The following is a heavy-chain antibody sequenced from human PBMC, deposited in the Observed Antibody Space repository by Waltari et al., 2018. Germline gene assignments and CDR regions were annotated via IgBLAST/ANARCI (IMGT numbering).Heavy chain of an antibody. CDR1: GFTFSSYW. CDR3: ARDRWQLGSEYGMDV. D-gene: IGHD5-18*01. Sequence: EVQLVESGGGLVQPGGSLSLSCAASGFTFSSYWMSWVRQAPGKGLAWVANRKQDGSAKEDVDDVSGRVSMSRENAKNSWYLQMNSLRAEETAVYYGARDRWQLGSEYGMDVWGQGTTVTVSS. CDR2: RKQDGSAK. V-gene: IGHV3-7*01. J-gene: IGHJ6*02.